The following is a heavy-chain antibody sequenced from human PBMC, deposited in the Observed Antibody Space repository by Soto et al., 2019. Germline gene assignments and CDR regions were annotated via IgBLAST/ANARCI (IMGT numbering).Heavy chain of an antibody. CDR1: GGSISSGGYY. CDR3: ARGGRRSPGMDV. V-gene: IGHV4-31*03. CDR2: IYYSGST. J-gene: IGHJ6*02. Sequence: QVQLQESGPGLVKPSQTLSLTCTVSGGSISSGGYYWSWIRQHPGKGLEWIGYIYYSGSTYYNPSLKRRVTISVDTSKQQFSLKMSSVTAADTAVYYCARGGRRSPGMDVWGQGTTVTVSS.